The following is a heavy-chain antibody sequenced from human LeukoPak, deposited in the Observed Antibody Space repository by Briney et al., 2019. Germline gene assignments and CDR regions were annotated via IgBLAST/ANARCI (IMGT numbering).Heavy chain of an antibody. D-gene: IGHD1-1*01. V-gene: IGHV3-7*01. CDR3: TRNEV. CDR2: IKQDGSNK. Sequence: PGGSLRLSCAGSGFTFSGYWMSWVRQAPGKELEWVANIKQDGSNKYYVDSVKGRFTISRDNAKNSLSLQMNSLRAEDTGVYYCTRNEVWGQGTLVTVSS. J-gene: IGHJ4*02. CDR1: GFTFSGYW.